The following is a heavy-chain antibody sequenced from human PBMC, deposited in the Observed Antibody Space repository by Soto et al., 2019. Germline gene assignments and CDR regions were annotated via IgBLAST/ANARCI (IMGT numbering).Heavy chain of an antibody. CDR3: AKGYSSSWYYFDY. CDR2: ISGSGGST. CDR1: GFTFSSYA. V-gene: IGHV3-23*01. D-gene: IGHD6-13*01. Sequence: EVQLLESGGGLVQPGGSLRLSCAASGFTFSSYAMSWVRQAPGKGLEWVSGISGSGGSTYYADSVKGRFTISRDNSKNTLYLKMNSLRAEDTAVYYCAKGYSSSWYYFDYWGQGTLVTVSS. J-gene: IGHJ4*02.